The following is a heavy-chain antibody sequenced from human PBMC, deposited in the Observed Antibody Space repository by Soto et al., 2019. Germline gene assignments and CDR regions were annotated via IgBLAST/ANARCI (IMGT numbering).Heavy chain of an antibody. CDR1: GFTFSSYA. D-gene: IGHD5-12*01. Sequence: QVQLVESGGGVVQPGRSLRISCAASGFTFSSYAMHWVRQAPGKGLEWVAVISYDGSNKYYADSVKGRFTISRDNSKNALYLQMNSLRAEDTAVYYCARDLGSHAMDVWGQGTTVTVSS. CDR3: ARDLGSHAMDV. CDR2: ISYDGSNK. J-gene: IGHJ6*02. V-gene: IGHV3-30-3*01.